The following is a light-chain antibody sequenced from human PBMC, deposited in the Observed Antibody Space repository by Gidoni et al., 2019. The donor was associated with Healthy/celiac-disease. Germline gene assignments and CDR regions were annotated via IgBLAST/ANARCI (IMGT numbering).Light chain of an antibody. V-gene: IGKV3-11*01. J-gene: IGKJ4*01. Sequence: EIVCTQSLATLSLSLGERATLSSRASQSVSSYLACYQQKPGQAPRLLIYDASNRATRIPARFSDSGSGTDFTHTISSLEPEDFAGYYCQKRSNWLTFGGGTKVEIK. CDR2: DAS. CDR3: QKRSNWLT. CDR1: QSVSSY.